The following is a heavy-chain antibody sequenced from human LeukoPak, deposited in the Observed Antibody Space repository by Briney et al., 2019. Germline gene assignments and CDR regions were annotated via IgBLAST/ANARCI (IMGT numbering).Heavy chain of an antibody. D-gene: IGHD4-23*01. J-gene: IGHJ5*02. Sequence: ASVKVSCKASGYTFTSYDINWVRQATGQGLEWMGWMNPNSGNTGYAQKFQGRVTMTRNTSISTAYMGLSSLRSEDTAVYYCARGGGSSGWFDPWGQGTLVTVSS. CDR1: GYTFTSYD. CDR2: MNPNSGNT. V-gene: IGHV1-8*01. CDR3: ARGGGSSGWFDP.